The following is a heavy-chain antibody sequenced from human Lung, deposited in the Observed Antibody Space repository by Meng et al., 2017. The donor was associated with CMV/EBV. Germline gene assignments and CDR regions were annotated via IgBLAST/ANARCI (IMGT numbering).Heavy chain of an antibody. V-gene: IGHV3-21*04. Sequence: GESXKISCAASGFTFNSYSMNWVRQAPGKGLEWISSITTDSRYIYYAASVKGRFTISRDNTKDSLYLQMDGLGADDTAVYFCARHRYFFDTWGQGTPVTVSS. D-gene: IGHD3-9*01. CDR2: ITTDSRYI. CDR3: ARHRYFFDT. CDR1: GFTFNSYS. J-gene: IGHJ4*02.